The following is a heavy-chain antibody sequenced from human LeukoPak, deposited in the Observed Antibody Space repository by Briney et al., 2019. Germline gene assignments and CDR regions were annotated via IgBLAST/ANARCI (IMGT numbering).Heavy chain of an antibody. J-gene: IGHJ4*02. CDR3: ATLRDGGGNYPLFDN. D-gene: IGHD4-23*01. Sequence: PSETLSLTCSVSGGSISNWCWSWIRQPAGKGLEWIGYIYHSGSTYYNPSLKSRVTISVDRSKNQFSLKLSSVTAADTAVYYCATLRDGGGNYPLFDNWGQGALVTVSA. CDR1: GGSISNWC. V-gene: IGHV4-59*06. CDR2: IYHSGST.